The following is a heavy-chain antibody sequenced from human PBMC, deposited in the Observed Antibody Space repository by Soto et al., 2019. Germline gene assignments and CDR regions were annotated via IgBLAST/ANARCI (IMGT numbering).Heavy chain of an antibody. CDR3: TTAELHHLYYYYCMDV. J-gene: IGHJ6*02. D-gene: IGHD1-7*01. V-gene: IGHV3-15*01. CDR2: IKSRTDGGTT. CDR1: GFTFSNAW. Sequence: GGSLRLSCAASGFTFSNAWMSWVRQAPGKXLEWVGRIKSRTDGGTTDYAAPVKGRCTISRDDSKNTLYLQMNSLKTEDTAVYYCTTAELHHLYYYYCMDVWGQGTTVTVSS.